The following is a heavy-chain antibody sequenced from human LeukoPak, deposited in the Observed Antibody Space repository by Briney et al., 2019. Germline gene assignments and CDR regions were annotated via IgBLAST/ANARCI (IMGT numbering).Heavy chain of an antibody. D-gene: IGHD6-19*01. CDR2: ISSSSSYI. CDR3: ARDSDSSGWLDYYMDV. Sequence: PGGSLRLSCAASGFTFSSYSMNWVRQAPGKGLEWVSSISSSSSYIYYADSVKGRFTISRDNAKNSLYLQMNSLRAEDTAVYYCARDSDSSGWLDYYMDVWGKGTTVTISS. CDR1: GFTFSSYS. V-gene: IGHV3-21*01. J-gene: IGHJ6*03.